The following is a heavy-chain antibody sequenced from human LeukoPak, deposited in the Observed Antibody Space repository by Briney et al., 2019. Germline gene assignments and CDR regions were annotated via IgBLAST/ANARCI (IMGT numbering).Heavy chain of an antibody. J-gene: IGHJ5*02. CDR2: IIPILGIA. CDR1: GGTFSSYT. Sequence: SVKVSCKASGGTFSSYTISWVRQAPGQGLEWMGRIIPILGIANYAQKFQGRVTITADKSTSPAYMELSSLRSEDTAVYYCAQTTPPYCSSTSCYSGNWFDPWGQGTLVTVSS. D-gene: IGHD2-2*01. V-gene: IGHV1-69*02. CDR3: AQTTPPYCSSTSCYSGNWFDP.